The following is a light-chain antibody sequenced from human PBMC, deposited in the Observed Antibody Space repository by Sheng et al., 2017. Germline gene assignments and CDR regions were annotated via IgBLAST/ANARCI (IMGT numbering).Light chain of an antibody. J-gene: IGKJ2*03. Sequence: DIQMTQSPSTLSASVGDRVIITCRASQSINSWLAWYQQKPGKAPKLLIYKASSLESGVPSTFSGSGSGTEFTLTISSLQPDDFATYYCQQYNSYSPYSFGQGTKLEIK. CDR2: KAS. V-gene: IGKV1-5*03. CDR3: QQYNSYSPYS. CDR1: QSINSW.